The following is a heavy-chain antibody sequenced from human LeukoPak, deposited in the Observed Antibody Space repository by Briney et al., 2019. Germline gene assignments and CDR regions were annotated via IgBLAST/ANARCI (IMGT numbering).Heavy chain of an antibody. CDR2: IWYDGHNK. V-gene: IGHV3-33*01. D-gene: IGHD6-19*01. J-gene: IGHJ4*02. CDR3: AREWGLIAVAGGPGY. Sequence: GGSLRLSCVASGLTFSKYGMHWVRQAPGKGLEWLAIIWYDGHNKYYADSVKGRFTISRDNSKNTLFLEMTDLRAEDTAAYYCAREWGLIAVAGGPGYWGQGALVTVSS. CDR1: GLTFSKYG.